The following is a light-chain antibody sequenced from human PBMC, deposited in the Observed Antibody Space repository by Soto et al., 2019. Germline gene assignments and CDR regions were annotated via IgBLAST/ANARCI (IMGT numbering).Light chain of an antibody. CDR2: KAS. V-gene: IGKV1-5*03. Sequence: DIQMTQSPSTLSGSVGDRVTITCRASQTISSWLAWYQQKPGKAPKLLIYKASTLKSGVPSRFSGSGSGTEVTLTIRSLQPDDFATYYCQHYHSYSEAFGQGTKVELK. CDR3: QHYHSYSEA. CDR1: QTISSW. J-gene: IGKJ1*01.